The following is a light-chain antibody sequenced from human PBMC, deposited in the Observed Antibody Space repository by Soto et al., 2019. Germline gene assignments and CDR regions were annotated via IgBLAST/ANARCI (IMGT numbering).Light chain of an antibody. CDR1: QSVSSN. Sequence: EIVMTQSPATLSVSPGERATLSCRASQSVSSNLAWYQQKPGQGPRLLLYGASTRATGIPARFSGSGSGTDFTLTISSLQSEDFAVYYCQQYDNWPYTFGRGTKLEIK. J-gene: IGKJ2*01. V-gene: IGKV3-15*01. CDR3: QQYDNWPYT. CDR2: GAS.